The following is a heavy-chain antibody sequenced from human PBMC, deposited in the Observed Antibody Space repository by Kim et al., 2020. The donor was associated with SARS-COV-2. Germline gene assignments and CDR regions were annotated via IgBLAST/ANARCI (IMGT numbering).Heavy chain of an antibody. V-gene: IGHV3-43*02. D-gene: IGHD3-10*01. CDR1: GFTFDDYA. Sequence: GGSLRLSCAASGFTFDDYAMHWVRQAPGKGLEWVSFISGDGGSTYYADSMKGRFTISRDNSKNSLYLQMNSLRTEDTAFYYCSKDRALHFHGSGSLDYWGQGNLITVS. CDR2: ISGDGGST. J-gene: IGHJ4*02. CDR3: SKDRALHFHGSGSLDY.